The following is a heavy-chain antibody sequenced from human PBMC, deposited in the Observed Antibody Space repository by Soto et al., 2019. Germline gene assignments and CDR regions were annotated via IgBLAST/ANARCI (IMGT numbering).Heavy chain of an antibody. CDR2: IYPGDSDT. CDR3: ARLPYYDILTGYYYYYYGMDV. CDR1: GYSFTSYW. D-gene: IGHD3-9*01. J-gene: IGHJ6*02. Sequence: VASLKISCKGSGYSFTSYWSGWVRQMTGKGLEWMGIIYPGDSDTRYSPSFQGQVTISADKSISTAYLQWSSLKASDTAMYYCARLPYYDILTGYYYYYYGMDVWGQGTTVTV. V-gene: IGHV5-51*01.